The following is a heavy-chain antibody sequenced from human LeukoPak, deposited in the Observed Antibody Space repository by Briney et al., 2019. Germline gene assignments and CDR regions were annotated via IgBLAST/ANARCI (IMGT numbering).Heavy chain of an antibody. CDR3: AKDKSAAGFGAFDI. Sequence: QTGGSLRLSCAASGFTFSSYGMHWVRQAPGKGLEWVAVISYDGSNKYYADSVKGRFTISRDNSKNTLYLQMNSLRAEDTAVYYCAKDKSAAGFGAFDIWGQGTMVTVSS. CDR1: GFTFSSYG. J-gene: IGHJ3*02. CDR2: ISYDGSNK. V-gene: IGHV3-30*18. D-gene: IGHD6-13*01.